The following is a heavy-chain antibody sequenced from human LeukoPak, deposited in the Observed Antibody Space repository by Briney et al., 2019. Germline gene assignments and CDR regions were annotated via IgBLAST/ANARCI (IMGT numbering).Heavy chain of an antibody. V-gene: IGHV3-9*03. D-gene: IGHD3-22*01. Sequence: PGGSLRLSCAASGFTFDDYAMHWVRQAPGKGLEWVSGISWNSGSIGYADSVKGRFTISRDNAKNSLYLQMNSLRAEDMALYYCAKDNYYDSSGYFDYWGQGTLVTVSS. CDR3: AKDNYYDSSGYFDY. CDR1: GFTFDDYA. J-gene: IGHJ4*02. CDR2: ISWNSGSI.